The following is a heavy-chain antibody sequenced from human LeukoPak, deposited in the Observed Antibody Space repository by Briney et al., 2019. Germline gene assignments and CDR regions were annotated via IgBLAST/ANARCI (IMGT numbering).Heavy chain of an antibody. CDR2: IYYSGSA. CDR1: GGSISSYY. CDR3: ARGDFSSGDLIQH. V-gene: IGHV4-59*01. J-gene: IGHJ1*01. D-gene: IGHD3-3*01. Sequence: SETLSLTCTVSGGSISSYYWSWIRQPPGKGLEWIGYIYYSGSAHYNPSLRSRVTISVDTSKNQLSLKLSSATAADTAVYYCARGDFSSGDLIQHWGQGTLVTVSS.